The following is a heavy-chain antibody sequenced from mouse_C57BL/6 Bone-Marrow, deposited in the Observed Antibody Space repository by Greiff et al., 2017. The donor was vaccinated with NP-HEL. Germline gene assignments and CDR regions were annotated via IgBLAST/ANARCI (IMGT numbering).Heavy chain of an antibody. CDR2: ISSGSSTI. CDR1: GFTFSDYG. CDR3: ARKVYDYDFAWFAY. J-gene: IGHJ3*01. D-gene: IGHD2-4*01. Sequence: EVKLVESGGGLVKPGGSLKLSCAASGFTFSDYGMHWVRQAPEKGLEWVAYISSGSSTIYYVDTVKGRFTISRDNAKNTLFLQMTSLRSEDTAMYYCARKVYDYDFAWFAYWGQGTLVTVSA. V-gene: IGHV5-17*01.